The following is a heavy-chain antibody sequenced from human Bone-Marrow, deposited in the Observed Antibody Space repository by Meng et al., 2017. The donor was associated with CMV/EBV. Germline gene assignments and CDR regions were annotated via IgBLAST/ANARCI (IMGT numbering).Heavy chain of an antibody. CDR2: TYYSGST. D-gene: IGHD3-10*01. CDR3: ARGGSGSRYYYYGMDV. CDR1: GGSISSYY. J-gene: IGHJ6*02. Sequence: SETLSLTCTVSGGSISSYYWSWIRQPPGKGLEWIGYTYYSGSTNYNPSLKSRVTISVDTSKNQFSLKLSSVTAADTAVYYCARGGSGSRYYYYGMDVWGQGTTVTVSS. V-gene: IGHV4-59*01.